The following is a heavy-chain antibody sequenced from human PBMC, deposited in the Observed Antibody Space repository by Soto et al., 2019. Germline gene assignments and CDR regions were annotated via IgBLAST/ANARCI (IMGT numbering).Heavy chain of an antibody. J-gene: IGHJ6*02. V-gene: IGHV1-58*01. CDR1: GFTFTSSA. Sequence: SVKVSCKASGFTFTSSAVQWVRQARGQRLEWIGWIVVGSGNTNYAQKFQERVTITRDMSTSTAYMELSSLRSEDTAVYYCAAGAYFYDSSGYYYYYYYGMDVWGQGTTVTAP. D-gene: IGHD3-22*01. CDR2: IVVGSGNT. CDR3: AAGAYFYDSSGYYYYYYYGMDV.